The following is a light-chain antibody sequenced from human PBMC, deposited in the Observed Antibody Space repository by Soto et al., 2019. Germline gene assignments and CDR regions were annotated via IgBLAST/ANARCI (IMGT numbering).Light chain of an antibody. CDR2: AAS. CDR3: QQANSFPWT. J-gene: IGKJ1*01. CDR1: QDISGW. Sequence: DIQMPQSPSSVSASVGARVTITCRASQDISGWLAWFQQKPGKAPNLLIYAASILQSGVPSRFSGSGSGTDFTLTITYLQPEDFATYYCQQANSFPWTFGQGTKVEL. V-gene: IGKV1D-12*01.